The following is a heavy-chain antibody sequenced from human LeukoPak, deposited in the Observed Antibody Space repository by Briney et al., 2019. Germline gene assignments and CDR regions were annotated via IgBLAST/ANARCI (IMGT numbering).Heavy chain of an antibody. J-gene: IGHJ5*02. V-gene: IGHV4-31*03. CDR1: GGSISSGGYY. Sequence: SQTLSLTCTVSGGSISSGGYYWSWIRQHPGKGLEWIGYIYYSGSTYYNPSLESRVTISVDTSKNQFSLKLSSVTAADTAVYYCAREPVTRPESVVVTAISTWGQGTLVTVSS. CDR3: AREPVTRPESVVVTAIST. D-gene: IGHD2-21*02. CDR2: IYYSGST.